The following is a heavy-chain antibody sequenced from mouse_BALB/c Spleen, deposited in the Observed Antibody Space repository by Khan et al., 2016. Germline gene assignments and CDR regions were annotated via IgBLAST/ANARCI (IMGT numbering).Heavy chain of an antibody. Sequence: QVQLKESGPGLVQPSQSLSITCTVSGFSLTSYGVHWVRQSPGKGLEWLGVIWTGGNTAYNAAFISRLTISKDNSKSQVFFTVNSLQVADTAIYYCARQGSDGAMDYWGQGTSVTVSS. CDR1: GFSLTSYG. CDR3: ARQGSDGAMDY. CDR2: IWTGGNT. J-gene: IGHJ4*01. V-gene: IGHV2-4-1*01.